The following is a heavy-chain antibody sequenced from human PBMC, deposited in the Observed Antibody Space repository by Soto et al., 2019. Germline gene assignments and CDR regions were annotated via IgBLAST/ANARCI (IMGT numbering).Heavy chain of an antibody. D-gene: IGHD6-19*01. CDR1: GFTFSSYA. CDR2: ISGSGGST. V-gene: IGHV3-23*01. CDR3: AKREYSSGWYGGYFDS. Sequence: EVQLLESGGGLVQPGGSLRLSCAASGFTFSSYAMFWVRQAPGKELEWVSAISGSGGSTYYADSVKGRFTISRDNSKNTLYLQMNSLRAEDTAVYYCAKREYSSGWYGGYFDSWGQGTLVTVSS. J-gene: IGHJ4*02.